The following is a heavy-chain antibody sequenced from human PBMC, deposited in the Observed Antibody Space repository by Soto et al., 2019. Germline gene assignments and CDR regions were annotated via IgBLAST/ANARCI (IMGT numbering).Heavy chain of an antibody. CDR2: INAGNGNT. CDR3: ARFSTVTTWDYYFDY. D-gene: IGHD4-17*01. Sequence: GASVKVSCKASGYTFTSYAMHWVRQAPGQRLEWMGWINAGNGNTKYSQKFQGRVTITRDTSASTAYMELSSLRSEDTAVYYCARFSTVTTWDYYFDYWGQGTLVTVS. V-gene: IGHV1-3*01. CDR1: GYTFTSYA. J-gene: IGHJ4*02.